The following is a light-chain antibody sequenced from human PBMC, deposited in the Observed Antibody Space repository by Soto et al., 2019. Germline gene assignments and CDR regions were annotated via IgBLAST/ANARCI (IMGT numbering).Light chain of an antibody. CDR2: DAS. J-gene: IGKJ1*01. V-gene: IGKV3D-20*01. Sequence: ENVLTQSPATLSLSPGERATLSCGASQSISSGYVAWYQQKPGLAPRLLIYDASSRATGIPDRFSGSGSGTDFTLTISRLEPEDFAVYSCQQYGSPQWTFGQGTKVEVK. CDR3: QQYGSPQWT. CDR1: QSISSGY.